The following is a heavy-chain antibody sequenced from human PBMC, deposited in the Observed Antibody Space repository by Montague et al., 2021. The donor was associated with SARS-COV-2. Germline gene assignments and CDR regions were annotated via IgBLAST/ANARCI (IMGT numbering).Heavy chain of an antibody. D-gene: IGHD3-3*02. V-gene: IGHV6-1*01. Sequence: CAISGDSVSSTSASWNWIRQSPSRGLAWLGRTYYRSWWRSQYPGSLGSRITISGDTSKNQFSLQLNSVTPEDTAVYYCASAFYGDHWAFDVWGQGTMVTVSS. J-gene: IGHJ3*01. CDR3: ASAFYGDHWAFDV. CDR2: TYYRSWWRS. CDR1: GDSVSSTSAS.